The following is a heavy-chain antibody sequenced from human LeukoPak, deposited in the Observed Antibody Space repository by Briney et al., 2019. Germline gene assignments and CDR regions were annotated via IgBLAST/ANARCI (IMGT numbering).Heavy chain of an antibody. CDR1: GFTFSTYA. Sequence: GGSLRLSCAASGFTFSTYAMSWVRQAPGKGLEWVSAIGGSGGPTYYADSVKGRFTISRDNSKNTLYLQMDSLRAEDTAVYYCANLGAFVVVTAPFDYWGQGTLVTVSS. CDR2: IGGSGGPT. V-gene: IGHV3-23*01. CDR3: ANLGAFVVVTAPFDY. D-gene: IGHD2-21*02. J-gene: IGHJ4*02.